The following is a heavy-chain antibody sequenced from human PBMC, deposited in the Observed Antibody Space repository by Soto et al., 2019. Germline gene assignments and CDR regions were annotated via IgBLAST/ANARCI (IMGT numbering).Heavy chain of an antibody. V-gene: IGHV4-30-4*01. Sequence: QVQLQESGPGLVKPSQTLSLTCTVSGGSISSGDFYWSWIRQPPGKGLEWIGYIFYSGSTYSNPTRKRQITISVDTSKNESSLQLSSVTAADTAVYYCARHRYDGSGSFDYWGPGTLVTVSS. CDR1: GGSISSGDFY. J-gene: IGHJ4*02. D-gene: IGHD3-10*01. CDR3: ARHRYDGSGSFDY. CDR2: IFYSGST.